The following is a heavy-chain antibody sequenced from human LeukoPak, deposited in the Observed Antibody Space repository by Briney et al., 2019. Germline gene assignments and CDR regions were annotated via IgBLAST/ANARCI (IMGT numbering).Heavy chain of an antibody. Sequence: SETLSLTCTVSGGSITSYYWSWIRQSPGKGLEWIGFIYYSGSTNYNPSLKSRVTMSVDTSKNQFSLKLSSVSAADTAVYYCAAGGSTVVPLYWGQGTLVTVSS. CDR2: IYYSGST. CDR1: GGSITSYY. J-gene: IGHJ4*02. V-gene: IGHV4-59*01. CDR3: AAGGSTVVPLY. D-gene: IGHD4-23*01.